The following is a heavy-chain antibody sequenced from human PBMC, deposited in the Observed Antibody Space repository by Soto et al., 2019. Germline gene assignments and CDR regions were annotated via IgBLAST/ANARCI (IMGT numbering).Heavy chain of an antibody. CDR2: IYYSGST. D-gene: IGHD5-12*01. J-gene: IGHJ4*02. CDR3: ARDQFIRSGYGFDY. V-gene: IGHV4-31*03. Sequence: SETLSLTCTVSGGSISSGGYYWSWIRQHPGKGLEWIGYIYYSGSTYYNPSLKSRVTISVDTSKNQFSLKLSSVTAADTAVYYCARDQFIRSGYGFDYWGQGTLVTVSS. CDR1: GGSISSGGYY.